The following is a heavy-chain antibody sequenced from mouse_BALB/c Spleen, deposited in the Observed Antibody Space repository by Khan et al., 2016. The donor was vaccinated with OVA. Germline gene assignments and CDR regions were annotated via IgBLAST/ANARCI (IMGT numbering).Heavy chain of an antibody. D-gene: IGHD1-2*01. V-gene: IGHV1-77*01. J-gene: IGHJ3*01. CDR3: ARRNYFGYTFAY. Sequence: QVQLQQSGAELARPGASVKLSCTASDYTFTDYYINWVKQRTGQGLEWIGEISPGSGDPYYNERFMGKATLTADTSSSTAYMQLSSLTYEATAVYFCARRNYFGYTFAYWGQGTLVTVSA. CDR1: DYTFTDYY. CDR2: ISPGSGDP.